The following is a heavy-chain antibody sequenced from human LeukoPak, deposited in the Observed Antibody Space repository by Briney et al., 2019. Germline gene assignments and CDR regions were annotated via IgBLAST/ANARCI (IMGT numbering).Heavy chain of an antibody. CDR3: ARDHPYCSSTSCYTRRDNWFDP. CDR2: INHSGST. J-gene: IGHJ5*02. CDR1: GGSFSGYY. D-gene: IGHD2-2*02. V-gene: IGHV4-34*01. Sequence: SETLSLTCAVYGGSFSGYYWSWIRQPPGKGLEWIREINHSGSTNYNPSLKSRVTISVDTSKNQFSLKLSSVTAADTAVYYCARDHPYCSSTSCYTRRDNWFDPWGQGTLVTVSS.